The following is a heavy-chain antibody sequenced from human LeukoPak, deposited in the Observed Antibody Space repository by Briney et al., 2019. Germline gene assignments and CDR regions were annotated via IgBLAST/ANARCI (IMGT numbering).Heavy chain of an antibody. D-gene: IGHD5-18*01. CDR1: GGSISSYY. V-gene: IGHV4-4*07. CDR3: ARDLTDSYGYYYYYYMDV. CDR2: IYTSGST. Sequence: SETLSLTCTVSGGSISSYYWSWIRQPAGKGLEWIGRIYTSGSTNYNPSLKSRATMSVDTSKNQFSLKLSSVTAADTAVYYCARDLTDSYGYYYYYYMDVWGKGTTVTISS. J-gene: IGHJ6*03.